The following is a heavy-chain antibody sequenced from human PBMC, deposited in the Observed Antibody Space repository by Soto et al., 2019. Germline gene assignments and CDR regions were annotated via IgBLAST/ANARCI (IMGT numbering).Heavy chain of an antibody. Sequence: GGSLRLSCAASGFSIDDFAMHWVRQAPGKGLEWVSSISWDSGKIGYADSVKGRFTISRDNAKSTLFLQMNSLRDEDTAVYYCAREFCSGGNCYTYYFDPWGQGIPVTVSS. J-gene: IGHJ5*02. V-gene: IGHV3-9*01. CDR3: AREFCSGGNCYTYYFDP. D-gene: IGHD2-15*01. CDR2: ISWDSGKI. CDR1: GFSIDDFA.